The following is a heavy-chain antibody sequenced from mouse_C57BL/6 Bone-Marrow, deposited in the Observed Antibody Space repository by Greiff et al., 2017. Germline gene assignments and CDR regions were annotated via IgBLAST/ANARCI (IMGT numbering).Heavy chain of an antibody. CDR1: GYTFTSSW. V-gene: IGHV1-69*01. CDR3: AREDYGISFAY. CDR2: IDPSDSYT. Sequence: VQLQQPGAKLVMPGASVKLSCKASGYTFTSSWMNWVKQRPGQGLEWIGEIDPSDSYTNYNQKFKGKSTLTVDKSSSTAYMQRSSLTAEDSAVYYCAREDYGISFAYWGQGTLVTVSA. J-gene: IGHJ3*01. D-gene: IGHD1-1*01.